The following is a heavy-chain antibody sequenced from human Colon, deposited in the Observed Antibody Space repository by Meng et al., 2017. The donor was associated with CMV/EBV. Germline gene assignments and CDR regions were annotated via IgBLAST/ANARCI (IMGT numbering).Heavy chain of an antibody. Sequence: SETLSLTCAVYGGSFSGYYWSWIRQPPGKGLEWIGEINHSGSTNYNPSLKSRVTISVDTSKNQFSLQLSSVTAADTAVYYCAREGRGIAVAGTIHYYYGMDVWGQGTTVTVSS. J-gene: IGHJ6*02. D-gene: IGHD6-19*01. CDR1: GGSFSGYY. CDR3: AREGRGIAVAGTIHYYYGMDV. CDR2: INHSGST. V-gene: IGHV4-34*01.